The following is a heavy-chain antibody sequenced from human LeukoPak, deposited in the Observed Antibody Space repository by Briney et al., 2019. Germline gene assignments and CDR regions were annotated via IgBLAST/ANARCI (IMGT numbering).Heavy chain of an antibody. CDR2: ISGSGRNT. CDR3: ASSRYLDWLFSHHSSHGMDV. CDR1: GFTFNTSA. V-gene: IGHV3-23*01. J-gene: IGHJ6*04. Sequence: PGGSLRLSCAASGFTFNTSAMSWVRQAPGKGLEWVSGISGSGRNTYYAESVKGHFIISRDNSKNTLYLQMNRLRAEDTAVYYCASSRYLDWLFSHHSSHGMDVWGKGTTVTVSS. D-gene: IGHD3-9*01.